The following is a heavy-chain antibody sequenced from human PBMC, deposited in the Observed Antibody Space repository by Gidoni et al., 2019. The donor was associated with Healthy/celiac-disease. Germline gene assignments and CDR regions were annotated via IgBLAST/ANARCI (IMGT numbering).Heavy chain of an antibody. J-gene: IGHJ6*02. CDR1: GFTFINAW. CDR2: IKSKTDGGTT. V-gene: IGHV3-15*01. Sequence: EVQLVESGGGLVKPGGSLRLSCAASGFTFINAWMSWVRQAPWKAGEWGGRIKSKTDGGTTDYAAPVKGRFTISRDDSKNTLYLQMNSLKTEDTAVYYCTTETVAAAGPHYYYGMDVWGQGTTVTVSS. CDR3: TTETVAAAGPHYYYGMDV. D-gene: IGHD6-13*01.